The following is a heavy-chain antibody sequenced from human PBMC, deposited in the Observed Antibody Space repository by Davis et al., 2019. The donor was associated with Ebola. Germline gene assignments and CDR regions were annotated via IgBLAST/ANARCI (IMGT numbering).Heavy chain of an antibody. V-gene: IGHV4-34*01. J-gene: IGHJ5*02. D-gene: IGHD6-19*01. CDR3: TRGYLWQYKRFDP. Sequence: SETLSLTCTVSGGSISSYYWSWTRQPPGKGLEWIWEINHSGSTNYNPSLKSRVTISVDTSKNQFSLKLSSVTAADTAVYYCTRGYLWQYKRFDPWGQGTLVTVSS. CDR2: INHSGST. CDR1: GGSISSYY.